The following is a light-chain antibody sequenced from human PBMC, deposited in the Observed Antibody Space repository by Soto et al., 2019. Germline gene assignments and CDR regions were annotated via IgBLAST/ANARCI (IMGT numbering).Light chain of an antibody. CDR1: QGISSY. CDR2: AAS. CDR3: QQLNSYPLT. J-gene: IGKJ4*01. Sequence: IQLTQYTSSLSASVGDRVTITCRASQGISSYLAWYQQKPWKAPKLLVYAASTLQSGVPSRFSGSGSGTDFTLTISSLQPEDFATYYCQQLNSYPLTFGGGNKVEIK. V-gene: IGKV1-9*01.